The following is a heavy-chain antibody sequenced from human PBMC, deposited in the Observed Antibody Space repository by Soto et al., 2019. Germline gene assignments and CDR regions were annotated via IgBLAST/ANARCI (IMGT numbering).Heavy chain of an antibody. J-gene: IGHJ4*02. CDR2: INPANGDT. V-gene: IGHV1-3*01. Sequence: QVQLVQSGAEVEKPGASVKVSCKASGYTFSYYALHWVRQAPGQRLEWMGWINPANGDTKSSQKFQDRVTITRDTSASTAYMDLRSLRSEDTAVYYCARVGACSSSCPIDYWGQGSLVTVSS. CDR3: ARVGACSSSCPIDY. D-gene: IGHD2-2*01. CDR1: GYTFSYYA.